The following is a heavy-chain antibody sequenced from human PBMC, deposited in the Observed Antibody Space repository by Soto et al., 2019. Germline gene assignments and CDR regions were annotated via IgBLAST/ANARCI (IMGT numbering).Heavy chain of an antibody. CDR3: AKGRYYYDSSGSPEGAFDI. J-gene: IGHJ3*02. V-gene: IGHV3-43*01. Sequence: PGGSLRLSCAASGFTFDDYTMHWVRPAPGKGLEWVSLISWDGGSTYYADSVKGRFTISRDNSKNSLYLQMNSLRTEDTALYYCAKGRYYYDSSGSPEGAFDIWGQGTMVTVSS. CDR2: ISWDGGST. D-gene: IGHD3-22*01. CDR1: GFTFDDYT.